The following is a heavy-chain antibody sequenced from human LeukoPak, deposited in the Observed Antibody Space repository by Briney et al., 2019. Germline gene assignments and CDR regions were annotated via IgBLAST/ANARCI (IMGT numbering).Heavy chain of an antibody. CDR3: ARAPPYLWGVPGVITVSYFDY. D-gene: IGHD3-22*01. Sequence: PSETLSLTCTVSGGSISSSSYYWGWIRQPPGKGLEWIGEINHSGSTNYNPSLKSRVTISVDTSKNQFSLKLSSVTAEDTAVYYCARAPPYLWGVPGVITVSYFDYWGQGTLVTVSS. J-gene: IGHJ4*02. CDR2: INHSGST. CDR1: GGSISSSSYY. V-gene: IGHV4-39*07.